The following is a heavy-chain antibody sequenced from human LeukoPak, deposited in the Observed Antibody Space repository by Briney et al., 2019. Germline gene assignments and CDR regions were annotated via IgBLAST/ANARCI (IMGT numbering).Heavy chain of an antibody. CDR1: GFTFSSYA. Sequence: PGGSLRLSCATSGFTFSSYAMHWVRQATGKGLEWVSAIGTAGDTYYPGSVKGRFTISRENAKNSSSLQMNSLRAEDTAVYYCVRQQTPHGNFDYWGQGTLVTVSS. V-gene: IGHV3-13*01. D-gene: IGHD1-26*01. J-gene: IGHJ4*02. CDR2: IGTAGDT. CDR3: VRQQTPHGNFDY.